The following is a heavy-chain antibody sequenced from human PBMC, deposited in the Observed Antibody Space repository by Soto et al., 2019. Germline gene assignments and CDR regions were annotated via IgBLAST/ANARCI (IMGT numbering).Heavy chain of an antibody. J-gene: IGHJ4*02. V-gene: IGHV4-34*01. Sequence: SETLSLTCTVSGGSISSYYWSWIRQPPGKGLEWIGEINHSGSTNYNPSLKSRVTISVDTSKNQFSLKLSSVTAAGTAVYYCARGTRYCSSTSCPGPDYFDYWGQGTLVTVSS. CDR2: INHSGST. D-gene: IGHD2-2*01. CDR1: GGSISSYY. CDR3: ARGTRYCSSTSCPGPDYFDY.